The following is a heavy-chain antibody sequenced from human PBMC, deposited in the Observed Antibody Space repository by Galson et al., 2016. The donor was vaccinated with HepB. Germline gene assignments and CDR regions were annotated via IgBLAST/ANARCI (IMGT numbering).Heavy chain of an antibody. CDR3: ASQREPILSGE. D-gene: IGHD7-27*01. Sequence: SETLSLTCIVSGASVSSSSYYWDWIRQPPGRGLEWIGTIYYSGSTYYNPSLKSRVTISVDTSRNQFSLKLKSVTAADTSVYYCASQREPILSGEWGQGILVTVSS. J-gene: IGHJ4*02. CDR2: IYYSGST. V-gene: IGHV4-39*01. CDR1: GASVSSSSYY.